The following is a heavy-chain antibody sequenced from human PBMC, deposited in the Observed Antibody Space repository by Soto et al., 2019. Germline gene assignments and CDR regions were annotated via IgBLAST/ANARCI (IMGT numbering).Heavy chain of an antibody. CDR1: GFTLSVYA. CDR2: IGRTSSDI. Sequence: ELQLVESGGGLAKPGGSLRLSCAASGFTLSVYAMNWVRQAPGKGLEWVSSIGRTSSDIFYADSMKGRFSISRDNAKNSLSLQMTSLRGEDTAVYYWAREQAEGFDSWSQGTLVSFAS. V-gene: IGHV3-21*01. CDR3: AREQAEGFDS. J-gene: IGHJ4*02.